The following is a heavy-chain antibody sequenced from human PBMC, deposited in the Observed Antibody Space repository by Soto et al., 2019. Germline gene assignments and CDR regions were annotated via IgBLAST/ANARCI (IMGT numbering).Heavy chain of an antibody. J-gene: IGHJ5*01. CDR1: GYSFTSYW. V-gene: IGHV5-10-1*01. D-gene: IGHD2-15*01. CDR3: ARHLPRPVGYGGSSVYHGPDS. Sequence: GESLKISCKGSGYSFTSYWISWVRQMPGKGLEWMGRIDPSDSYTNYSPSFQGHVTISADKSISTAYLQWSSLKASDTAMYYCARHLPRPVGYGGSSVYHGPDSWGQGTLVTVSS. CDR2: IDPSDSYT.